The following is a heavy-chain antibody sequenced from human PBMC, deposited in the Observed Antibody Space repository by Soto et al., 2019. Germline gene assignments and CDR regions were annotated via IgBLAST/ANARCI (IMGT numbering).Heavy chain of an antibody. Sequence: QVQLQESGPGLVKPSGTLSLTCAVSGASISSSNWWTWVRQPPGKGLEWIGEIYYTGSTNYNPSRXXRXTXXVDQSTNQFPLKLNSVPDADTAVYYCASSYPAEINWGQGTLVTVSS. J-gene: IGHJ4*02. D-gene: IGHD1-26*01. CDR1: GASISSSNW. CDR2: IYYTGST. CDR3: ASSYPAEIN. V-gene: IGHV4-4*02.